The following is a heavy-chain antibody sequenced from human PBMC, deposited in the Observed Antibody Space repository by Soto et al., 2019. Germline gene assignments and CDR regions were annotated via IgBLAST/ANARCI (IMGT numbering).Heavy chain of an antibody. CDR3: AREVVLWFGETPG. D-gene: IGHD3-10*01. Sequence: GGSLRLSCAASGFTFSSYSMNWVRQAPGKGLEWVSYISSSSSTIYYADSVKGRFTISRDNAKNSLYLQMNSLRAEDTAVYYCAREVVLWFGETPGWGQGTLVTVSS. V-gene: IGHV3-48*01. CDR1: GFTFSSYS. J-gene: IGHJ4*02. CDR2: ISSSSSTI.